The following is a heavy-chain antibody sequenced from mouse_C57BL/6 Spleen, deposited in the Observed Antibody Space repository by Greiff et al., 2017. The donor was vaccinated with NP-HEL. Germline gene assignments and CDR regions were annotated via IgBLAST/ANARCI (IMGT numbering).Heavy chain of an antibody. CDR3: AREGGCDYDGGDWYFDV. D-gene: IGHD2-4*01. V-gene: IGHV1-52*01. CDR1: GYTFTSYW. Sequence: QVQLQQPGAELVRPGSSVKLSCKASGYTFTSYWMHWVKQRPIQGLEWIGNIDPSDSETHYNQKFKDKATLTVDKASSTAYMQLSSLTSEDSAVYYCAREGGCDYDGGDWYFDVWGTGTTVTVSS. CDR2: IDPSDSET. J-gene: IGHJ1*03.